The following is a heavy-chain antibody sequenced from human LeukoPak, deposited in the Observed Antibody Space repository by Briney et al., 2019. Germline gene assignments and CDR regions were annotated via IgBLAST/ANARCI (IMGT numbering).Heavy chain of an antibody. V-gene: IGHV3-23*01. J-gene: IGHJ3*02. CDR2: ISGSGGST. CDR1: GFTFSSYA. D-gene: IGHD2-2*02. CDR3: ANILLYRGAFDI. Sequence: PGGSLRLSCAASGFTFSSYAMSWVRQAPGKGLEWVSAISGSGGSTYYADSVKGRFTISRDNSKNTLYLQMNSLRAEDTAVYYCANILLYRGAFDIWGQGTMVTVSS.